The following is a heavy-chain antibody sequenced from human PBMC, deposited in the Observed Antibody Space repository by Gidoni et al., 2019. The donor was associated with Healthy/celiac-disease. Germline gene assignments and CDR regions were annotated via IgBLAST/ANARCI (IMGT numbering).Heavy chain of an antibody. CDR1: GFTVSSNY. D-gene: IGHD3-10*01. Sequence: EVQLVETGGGLIQPGGSLRLSCAASGFTVSSNYMSWVRQAPGKGLEWVSVIYSGGSTYYADSVKGRFTISRDNSKNTLYLQMNSLRAEDTAVYYCAREGFGEPVGVYYYYYGMDVWGQGTTVTVSS. CDR2: IYSGGST. CDR3: AREGFGEPVGVYYYYYGMDV. V-gene: IGHV3-53*02. J-gene: IGHJ6*02.